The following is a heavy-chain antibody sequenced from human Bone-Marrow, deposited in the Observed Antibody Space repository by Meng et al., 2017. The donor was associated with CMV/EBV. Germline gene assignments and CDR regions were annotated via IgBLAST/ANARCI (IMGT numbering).Heavy chain of an antibody. Sequence: SVKVSCKASGFTFTSSAVQWVRQARGQRLEWIGWIVVGSGNTNYAQKFQERVTITRDMSTSTAYMELSSLRSEDTAVYYCAAGKSPSASPAYYYGMDVWGQGTTVTVYS. V-gene: IGHV1-58*01. CDR2: IVVGSGNT. J-gene: IGHJ6*02. CDR3: AAGKSPSASPAYYYGMDV. CDR1: GFTFTSSA.